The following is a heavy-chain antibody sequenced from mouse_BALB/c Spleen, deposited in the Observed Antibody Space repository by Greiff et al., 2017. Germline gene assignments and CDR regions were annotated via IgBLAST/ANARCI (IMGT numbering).Heavy chain of an antibody. Sequence: VQVVESGPGLVAPSQSLSITCTVSGFSLSRYSVHWVRQPPGKGLEWLGMIWGGGSTDYNSALKSRLSISKDNSKSQVFLKMNSLQTDDTAMYYCARAPHYYGYVGAMDYWGQGTSVTVSS. V-gene: IGHV2-6-4*01. J-gene: IGHJ4*01. CDR3: ARAPHYYGYVGAMDY. D-gene: IGHD1-2*01. CDR1: GFSLSRYS. CDR2: IWGGGST.